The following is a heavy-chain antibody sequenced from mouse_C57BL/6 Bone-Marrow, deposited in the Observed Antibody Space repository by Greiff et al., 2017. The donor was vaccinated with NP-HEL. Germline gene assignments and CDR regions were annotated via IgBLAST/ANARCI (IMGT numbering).Heavy chain of an antibody. CDR2: IWTGGGT. D-gene: IGHD1-1*01. CDR1: GFSLTSYA. Sequence: QVQLKESGPGLVAPSQSLSITCTVSGFSLTSYAISWVRQPPGKGLEWLGVIWTGGGTNNTSALKSRLSISKDNSKSQVFLKMNSRQTDDTARYYCARNYYGSSYGFAYWGQGTLVTVSA. V-gene: IGHV2-9-1*01. CDR3: ARNYYGSSYGFAY. J-gene: IGHJ3*01.